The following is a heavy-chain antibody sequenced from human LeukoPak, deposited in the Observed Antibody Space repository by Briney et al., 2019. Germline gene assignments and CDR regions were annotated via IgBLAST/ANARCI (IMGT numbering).Heavy chain of an antibody. Sequence: PSETLSLTCGASGGSMSSYYCSWLRQPPGKGLEWIGYIYYSGSTNYSPSLKSRVTISIDTSKNQFSLQRTSATATYTAVYYFARILDSGRADYWGQGTLVTVSS. CDR1: GGSMSSYY. D-gene: IGHD6-19*01. CDR2: IYYSGST. J-gene: IGHJ4*02. V-gene: IGHV4-59*01. CDR3: ARILDSGRADY.